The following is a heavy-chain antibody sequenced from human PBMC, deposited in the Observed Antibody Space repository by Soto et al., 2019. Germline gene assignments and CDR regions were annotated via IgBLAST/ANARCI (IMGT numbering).Heavy chain of an antibody. Sequence: QVQLVESGGGVVQPGRSLRLSCAASGFTFSSYGMHWVRQAPGKGLEWVAVISYDGSNKYYADSVKGRFTISRDNSKNTLYLQMNSLRAEDTAVYYCAKDEGVTVTTAMGMDVWGKGTTVTVSS. J-gene: IGHJ6*03. CDR2: ISYDGSNK. CDR3: AKDEGVTVTTAMGMDV. D-gene: IGHD4-4*01. CDR1: GFTFSSYG. V-gene: IGHV3-30*18.